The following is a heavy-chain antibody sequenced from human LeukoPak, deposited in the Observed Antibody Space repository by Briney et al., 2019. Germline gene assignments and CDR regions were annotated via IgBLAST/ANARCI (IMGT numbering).Heavy chain of an antibody. J-gene: IGHJ4*02. V-gene: IGHV4-30-4*01. Sequence: PSETLSLTCTVSGGSISSGDYYWSWIRQPPGKGLEWIGYIYYSGSTYYNPSLKSRVTISVDTSKNQFSLKLSSVTAADTAVYYCARAAWFGEFHFDYWGQGTLVTVSS. D-gene: IGHD3-10*01. CDR1: GGSISSGDYY. CDR3: ARAAWFGEFHFDY. CDR2: IYYSGST.